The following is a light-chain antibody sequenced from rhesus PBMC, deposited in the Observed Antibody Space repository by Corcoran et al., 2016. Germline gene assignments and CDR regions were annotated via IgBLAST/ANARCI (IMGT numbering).Light chain of an antibody. V-gene: IGKV1-21*01. J-gene: IGKJ2*01. CDR3: QQYNSAPYH. Sequence: DIQMTQSPSSLSASVGDSVTITCRASQAISSWLAWYQQKPGKAPNLLIYKASSLQSGVPSRFSGSGSGTDFTLTISSRQPEEFATYYCQQYNSAPYHFGQGTKVEIK. CDR2: KAS. CDR1: QAISSW.